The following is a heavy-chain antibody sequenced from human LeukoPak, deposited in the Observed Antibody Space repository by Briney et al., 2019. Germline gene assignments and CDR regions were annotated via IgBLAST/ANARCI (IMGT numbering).Heavy chain of an antibody. Sequence: SSETLSLTCTVSGGSISSYYWSWIRQPPGKGLEWIGYIYYSGSTNYNPSLKSRVTISVDTSKNQFSLKLSSVTAADTAVYYCARRRMGPFDYWGQGTLVTASS. V-gene: IGHV4-59*08. CDR2: IYYSGST. CDR1: GGSISSYY. J-gene: IGHJ4*02. CDR3: ARRRMGPFDY. D-gene: IGHD2-8*01.